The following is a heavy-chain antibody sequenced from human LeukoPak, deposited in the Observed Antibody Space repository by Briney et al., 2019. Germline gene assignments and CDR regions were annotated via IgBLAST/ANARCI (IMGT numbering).Heavy chain of an antibody. CDR3: ARDTGNSFDY. V-gene: IGHV3-33*01. CDR1: GFTFSSYG. J-gene: IGHJ4*02. Sequence: GGSLRLSCAASGFTFSSYGMHWVRQAPGKGLEWVAVILSDGSKEFYTDSVKGRFTISRDNSKNTLYLQMNSLRAEDTAVYYCARDTGNSFDYWGQGTLVTVSS. CDR2: ILSDGSKE. D-gene: IGHD1-14*01.